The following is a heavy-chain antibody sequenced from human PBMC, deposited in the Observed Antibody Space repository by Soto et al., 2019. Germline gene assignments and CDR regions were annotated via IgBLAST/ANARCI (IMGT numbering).Heavy chain of an antibody. CDR1: GGSISSYY. J-gene: IGHJ4*02. Sequence: QVQLQESGPGLVKPSETLSLTCTVSGGSISSYYWSWIRQPPGKGLEWIGYIYYSGSTNYNPSLTSRVTIAVATSKSQFSLKLSSVTAADTAVYYCASSLLWFGEVFDYWGQGTLVTVSS. D-gene: IGHD3-10*01. CDR2: IYYSGST. V-gene: IGHV4-59*01. CDR3: ASSLLWFGEVFDY.